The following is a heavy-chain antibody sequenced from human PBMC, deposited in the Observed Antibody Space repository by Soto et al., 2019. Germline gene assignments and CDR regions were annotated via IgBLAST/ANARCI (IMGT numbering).Heavy chain of an antibody. CDR1: GFTFSSYG. Sequence: GGSLRLSCAASGFTFSSYGMHWVRQAPGKGLEWVAVISYDGSNKYYADSVKGRFTISRDNSKNTLYLQMNSLRAEDTAVYYCAKEYGYCGGDCYKGGYYYYYGMDVWGQGTTVTVSS. D-gene: IGHD2-21*02. CDR2: ISYDGSNK. V-gene: IGHV3-30*18. J-gene: IGHJ6*02. CDR3: AKEYGYCGGDCYKGGYYYYYGMDV.